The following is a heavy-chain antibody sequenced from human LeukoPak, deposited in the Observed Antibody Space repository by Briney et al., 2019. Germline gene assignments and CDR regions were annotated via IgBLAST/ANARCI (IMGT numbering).Heavy chain of an antibody. Sequence: PGGSLRLSCTASGFTFSSLAMTWVRQAPGKGLEWVSSISSSSSYIYYAHSVKGRFTISRDNAKNSLFLEMNSLRAEDTAMYYCARDASSSAFDHWGQGTLVTVSS. D-gene: IGHD6-6*01. V-gene: IGHV3-21*01. J-gene: IGHJ4*02. CDR1: GFTFSSLA. CDR2: ISSSSSYI. CDR3: ARDASSSAFDH.